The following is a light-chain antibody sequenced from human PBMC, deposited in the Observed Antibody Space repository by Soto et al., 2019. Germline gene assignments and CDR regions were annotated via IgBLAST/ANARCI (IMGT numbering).Light chain of an antibody. CDR2: GAS. Sequence: EIVLTQSPGTLSLSTGERATLSCRPSQSVSSRYLAWYQQKPGQAPRLLIYGASSRATGIPDRFSGSGSGTDFTLTISRLEPEDFAVYYCQQYGNSPQTFGQGTKVDI. CDR3: QQYGNSPQT. J-gene: IGKJ1*01. V-gene: IGKV3-20*01. CDR1: QSVSSRY.